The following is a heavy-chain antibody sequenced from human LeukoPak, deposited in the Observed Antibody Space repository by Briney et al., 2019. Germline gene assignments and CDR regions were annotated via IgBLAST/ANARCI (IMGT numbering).Heavy chain of an antibody. V-gene: IGHV3-64*01. CDR3: ARGSRYFDWLSGFDY. J-gene: IGHJ4*02. Sequence: GGTLRLSCAASGFTFSSYAMHWVRQAPGKGLEYVLAIRSNGDRNNYDNSEKGRFNSSRNKSKNTLYLQMGSLRAEDMAVYYCARGSRYFDWLSGFDYWGQGTLVTVSS. D-gene: IGHD3-9*01. CDR1: GFTFSSYA. CDR2: IRSNGDRN.